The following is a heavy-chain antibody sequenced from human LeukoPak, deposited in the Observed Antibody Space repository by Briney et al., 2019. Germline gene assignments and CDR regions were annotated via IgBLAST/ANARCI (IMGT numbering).Heavy chain of an antibody. CDR3: AREGGYGSGSYDWFDP. CDR1: GGSISSYY. Sequence: SETLSLTCTVSGGSISSYYWSWIRQPPGKGLEWIGYIYYSGSTNYNPSLKSRVTISVDTSKNQFSLKLSSVTAADTAVYYCAREGGYGSGSYDWFDPWGQGTLVTVSS. CDR2: IYYSGST. J-gene: IGHJ5*02. V-gene: IGHV4-59*01. D-gene: IGHD3-10*01.